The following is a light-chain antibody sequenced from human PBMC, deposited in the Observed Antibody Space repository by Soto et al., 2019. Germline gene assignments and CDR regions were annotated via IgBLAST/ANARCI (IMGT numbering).Light chain of an antibody. Sequence: QYALTQPPSASGSPGQSVTISCTGTSSDVGGYNYVSWYQQHPGKAPKLILYEVSERPSGVPDRFSGSKSGNTASLTVSGLQAEDDADYYCSSYAGINTVVFGGGTQLTVL. CDR2: EVS. J-gene: IGLJ2*01. CDR1: SSDVGGYNY. CDR3: SSYAGINTVV. V-gene: IGLV2-8*01.